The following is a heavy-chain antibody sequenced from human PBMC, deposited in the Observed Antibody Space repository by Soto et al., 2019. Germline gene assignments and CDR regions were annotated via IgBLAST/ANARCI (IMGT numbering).Heavy chain of an antibody. J-gene: IGHJ4*02. CDR1: GYTFTSYA. V-gene: IGHV1-3*01. D-gene: IGHD6-13*01. CDR2: INAGNGNT. Sequence: QVQLVQSGAEVKKPGASVKVSCKASGYTFTSYAMHWVRQAPGQRLEWMGWINAGNGNTKYSQKFQGRVTITRDTSASTAYMELSSLISEDTAVYYCARSSSWYVFDYWGQGTLVTVSS. CDR3: ARSSSWYVFDY.